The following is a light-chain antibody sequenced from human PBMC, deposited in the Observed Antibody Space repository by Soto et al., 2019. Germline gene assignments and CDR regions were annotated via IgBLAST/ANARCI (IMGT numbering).Light chain of an antibody. J-gene: IGKJ1*01. CDR3: HQRRSGPRT. Sequence: IVLTHCPATLSSSPGERAALSCRSSQTVFSRLAWYEHKPGQAPRLLIYESSKRATGLPARFSGSGFGTDFTLTISSLEPEDFAVYYCHQRRSGPRTFGQGTKVDIK. CDR2: ESS. V-gene: IGKV3-11*01. CDR1: QTVFSR.